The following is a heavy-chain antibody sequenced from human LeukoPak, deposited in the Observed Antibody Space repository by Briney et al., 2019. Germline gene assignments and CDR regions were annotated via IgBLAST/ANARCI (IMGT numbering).Heavy chain of an antibody. Sequence: SETLSLTCAVYGGSFSGYYWNWIRQPPGKGLEWIGEINHSGSTNYNPSLNSRVTISVDTSKNQFSLKLSSVTAADTAVYYCARPRYILVGATRVSPNWFDPWGQGTLVTVSS. J-gene: IGHJ5*02. CDR1: GGSFSGYY. CDR2: INHSGST. D-gene: IGHD1-26*01. CDR3: ARPRYILVGATRVSPNWFDP. V-gene: IGHV4-34*01.